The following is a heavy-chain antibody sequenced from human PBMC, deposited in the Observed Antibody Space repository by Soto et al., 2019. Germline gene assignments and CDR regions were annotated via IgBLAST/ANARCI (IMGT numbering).Heavy chain of an antibody. J-gene: IGHJ5*02. CDR3: ARSYYGSGSYYNWFDP. Sequence: VASVKVSCKASGYTFTSYDINWVRQATGQGLEWMGWMNPNSGNTGYAQKFQGRVTMTRNTSISTAYMELSSLRSEDTAVYYCARSYYGSGSYYNWFDPWGQGTLVTVYS. CDR2: MNPNSGNT. CDR1: GYTFTSYD. D-gene: IGHD3-10*01. V-gene: IGHV1-8*01.